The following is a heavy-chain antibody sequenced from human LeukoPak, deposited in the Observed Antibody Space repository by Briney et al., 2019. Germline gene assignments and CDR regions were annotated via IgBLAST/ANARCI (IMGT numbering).Heavy chain of an antibody. V-gene: IGHV4-59*02. CDR1: GFTVSSNY. D-gene: IGHD1-14*01. CDR3: ARDPEGEPPTYYYGMDV. CDR2: IYYSGGT. Sequence: GSLRLSCAASGFTVSSNYMSWIRQPPGKGLEWIGYIYYSGGTNYNPSLKSRVTISVDTSKNQFSLKLSSVTAADTAVYYCARDPEGEPPTYYYGMDVWGQGTTVTVSS. J-gene: IGHJ6*02.